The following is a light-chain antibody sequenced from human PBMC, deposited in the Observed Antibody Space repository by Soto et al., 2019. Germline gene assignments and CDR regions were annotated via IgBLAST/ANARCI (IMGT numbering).Light chain of an antibody. CDR3: QQYGSAPWT. V-gene: IGKV3-20*01. CDR2: GAS. Sequence: EIVLTQSPGTLSLSPGERATLSCRASQSVASNYLAWYQQKPGQAPRLLIYGASTRATGIPDRFSGSGSGTDFTLAISRLESEDLAVYYCQQYGSAPWTFGQGNKVEIK. CDR1: QSVASNY. J-gene: IGKJ1*01.